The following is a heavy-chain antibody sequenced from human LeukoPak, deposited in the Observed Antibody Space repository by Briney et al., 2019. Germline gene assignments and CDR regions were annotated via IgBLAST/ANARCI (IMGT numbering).Heavy chain of an antibody. Sequence: SGGSLRLSCAASGFTFSSYSMNWVRQAPGKGLEWVSSISSSSSYIYYADSVKGRFTISRDNAKNSLYLQMNSLRAEDTAVYYCARADMALTGIAAGGTFYYGMDVWGQGTTVTVSS. CDR1: GFTFSSYS. CDR3: ARADMALTGIAAGGTFYYGMDV. CDR2: ISSSSSYI. D-gene: IGHD6-13*01. V-gene: IGHV3-21*01. J-gene: IGHJ6*02.